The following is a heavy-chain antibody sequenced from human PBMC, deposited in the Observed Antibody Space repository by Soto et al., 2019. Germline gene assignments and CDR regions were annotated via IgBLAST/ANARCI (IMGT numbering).Heavy chain of an antibody. J-gene: IGHJ3*02. V-gene: IGHV4-59*08. CDR3: ARGKWGLATHAIDI. CDR2: IYDSGST. CDR1: GGSISSYF. D-gene: IGHD1-26*01. Sequence: PSETLSLTCTVSGGSISSYFWSWIRQPSGKGLEWIGYIYDSGSTNYNPSLKSRVTISVDTSKNQFSLKLSSVTAADTAVYYCARGKWGLATHAIDIWGQGTMVTVSS.